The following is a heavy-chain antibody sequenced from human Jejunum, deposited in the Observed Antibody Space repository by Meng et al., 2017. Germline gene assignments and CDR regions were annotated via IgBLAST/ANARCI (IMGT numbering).Heavy chain of an antibody. D-gene: IGHD2-15*01. CDR1: GYTFTGYY. Sequence: QPAHAAAEVKKPGAPVMVSCKASGYTFTGYYMHWVRQAPGQGLEWMGRINPDSGGTNFAQKFQGRVTMTRDTSISTAYMELSRLTSDDTAVYYCARAPDYSDNWFDPWGQGTLVTVSS. CDR3: ARAPDYSDNWFDP. J-gene: IGHJ5*02. V-gene: IGHV1-2*06. CDR2: INPDSGGT.